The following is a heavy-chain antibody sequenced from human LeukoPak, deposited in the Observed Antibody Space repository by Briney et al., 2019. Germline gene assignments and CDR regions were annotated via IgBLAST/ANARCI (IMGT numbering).Heavy chain of an antibody. D-gene: IGHD3-9*01. Sequence: SETLSLTCTVSGGSITSYYWSWIRQPPGKGLEWIGYIRYTGSTSYNPSLKSRVTMSSDTSKNQFSLKLTSVTAADTAVSYCARYSVVLTAYNLPGFDPWGQGTLVTVSA. J-gene: IGHJ5*02. CDR1: GGSITSYY. CDR2: IRYTGST. CDR3: ARYSVVLTAYNLPGFDP. V-gene: IGHV4-59*08.